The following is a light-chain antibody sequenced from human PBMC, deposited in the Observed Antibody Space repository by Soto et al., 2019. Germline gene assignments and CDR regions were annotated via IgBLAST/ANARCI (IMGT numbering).Light chain of an antibody. CDR3: CSYVGSYTYV. CDR1: RSDVGGHNF. Sequence: QSALTQPRSVSGSPGQSVTISCTGTRSDVGGHNFVSCYQQHPGKAPKLMIYDVTKRPSGVPDRFSGSKSGNTASLTISGLQAEDEADYYCCSYVGSYTYVFGTGTKLTVL. V-gene: IGLV2-11*01. J-gene: IGLJ1*01. CDR2: DVT.